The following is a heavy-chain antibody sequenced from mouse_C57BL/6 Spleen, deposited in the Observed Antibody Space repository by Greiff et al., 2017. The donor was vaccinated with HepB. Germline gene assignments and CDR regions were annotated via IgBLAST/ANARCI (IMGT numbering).Heavy chain of an antibody. Sequence: QLQQSGAELARPGASVKLSCKASGYTFTSYGISWVKQRTGQGLEWIGEIYPRSGNTYYNEKFKGKATLTADKSSSTAYMELRSLTSEDSAVYFCVSHWDEGFAYWGQGTLVTVSA. CDR3: VSHWDEGFAY. D-gene: IGHD4-1*01. CDR2: IYPRSGNT. CDR1: GYTFTSYG. V-gene: IGHV1-81*01. J-gene: IGHJ3*01.